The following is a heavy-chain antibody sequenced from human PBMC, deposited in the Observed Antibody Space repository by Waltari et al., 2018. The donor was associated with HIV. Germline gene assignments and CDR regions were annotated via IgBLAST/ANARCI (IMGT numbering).Heavy chain of an antibody. CDR1: GSSFSRYA. CDR2: ISRSSDYI. J-gene: IGHJ4*02. Sequence: EVQLVESGGGLAKPGGSRRLSCAASGSSFSRYAMNWVRQAPGKGLEWIAYISRSSDYIYYADSIKGRFTISRDNAKNSVFLHMDNLRDVDTAVYYCTATVTTRGTFDYWGQGTAVPVS. D-gene: IGHD4-17*01. CDR3: TATVTTRGTFDY. V-gene: IGHV3-21*01.